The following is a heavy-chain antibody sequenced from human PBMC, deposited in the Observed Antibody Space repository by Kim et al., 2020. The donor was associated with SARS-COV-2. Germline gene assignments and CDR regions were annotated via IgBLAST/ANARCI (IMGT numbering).Heavy chain of an antibody. CDR2: IYPGDSDT. CDR1: GYTFTSQW. CDR3: AGRASQHEYFQH. V-gene: IGHV5-51*01. Sequence: GESLKISCKGSGYTFTSQWVGWVRQMPGKGLEWMGIIYPGDSDTRYSPSFQGQVIISADKSISTAYLQWSSLKASDTGMYYCAGRASQHEYFQHWGQGTLVTVSS. J-gene: IGHJ1*01.